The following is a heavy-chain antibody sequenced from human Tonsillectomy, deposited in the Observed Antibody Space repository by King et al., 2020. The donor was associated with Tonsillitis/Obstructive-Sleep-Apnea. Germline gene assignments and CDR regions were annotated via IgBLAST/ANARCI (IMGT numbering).Heavy chain of an antibody. CDR3: ARRYFDGHYHYYLDV. V-gene: IGHV5-10-1*01. D-gene: IGHD3-9*01. CDR2: IDPSGSYT. CDR1: GYSFTNYW. J-gene: IGHJ6*03. Sequence: QLVQSGAEVKKPGESLRISCKGSGYSFTNYWIDWVRQMPGKGLEWMGTIDPSGSYTNYSPSFQGHVTISADKSISTAYLQWSSLKASDTAMYYCARRYFDGHYHYYLDVWGKGTTVTVSS.